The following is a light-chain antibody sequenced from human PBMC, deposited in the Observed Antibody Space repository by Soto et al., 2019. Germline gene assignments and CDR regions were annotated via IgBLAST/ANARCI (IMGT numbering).Light chain of an antibody. CDR2: GAS. Sequence: IVLTQSPGTLSLSPGERATLSCRPSQTVSRNYLAWYQQKPGQAPRLLIYGASIRATGIPDRFSGSGSGTDFILTISRLEPEDFAVYYCQQRSNWPPITFGQGTRLEIK. CDR3: QQRSNWPPIT. CDR1: QTVSRNY. J-gene: IGKJ5*01. V-gene: IGKV3D-20*02.